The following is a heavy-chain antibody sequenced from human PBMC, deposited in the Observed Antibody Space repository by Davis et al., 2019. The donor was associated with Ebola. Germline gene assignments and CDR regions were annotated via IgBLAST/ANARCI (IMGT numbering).Heavy chain of an antibody. V-gene: IGHV1-2*04. CDR2: INPNSGGT. Sequence: AASVKVSCKASGGTFSSYAISWVRQAPGQGLEWMGWINPNSGGTNYAQKFQGWVTMTRDTSISTAYMELSRLRSDDTAVYYCARESWNARVGWFDPWGQGTLVTVSS. CDR1: GGTFSSYA. J-gene: IGHJ5*02. CDR3: ARESWNARVGWFDP. D-gene: IGHD1-1*01.